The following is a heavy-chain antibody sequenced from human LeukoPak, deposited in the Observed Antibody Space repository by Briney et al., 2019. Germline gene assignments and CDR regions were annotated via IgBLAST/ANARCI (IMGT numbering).Heavy chain of an antibody. J-gene: IGHJ4*02. CDR2: IAQDGSEA. V-gene: IGHV3-7*01. Sequence: GGSLRLSCAASGFTFSSYAMSWVRQAPGQGLEWVANIAQDGSEAVYADSARGRFTISRDNAENSLFLQMNSLRAEDTAVYFCSNGIYSTSYWGQGTPVIVSS. CDR3: SNGIYSTSY. D-gene: IGHD6-6*01. CDR1: GFTFSSYA.